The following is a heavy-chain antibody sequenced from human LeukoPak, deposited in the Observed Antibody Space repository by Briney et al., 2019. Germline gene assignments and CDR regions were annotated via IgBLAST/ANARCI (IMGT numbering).Heavy chain of an antibody. J-gene: IGHJ6*03. Sequence: GSSVKVSCKASGGTFSSYAISWVRQAPGQGLEWMGGTIPIFGTANYAQKFQGRVTITTDESTSTAYMELSSLRSEDTAVYYCATNAFGYYYYYVDVWGKGTTVTVSS. D-gene: IGHD3-10*01. CDR3: ATNAFGYYYYYVDV. CDR2: TIPIFGTA. CDR1: GGTFSSYA. V-gene: IGHV1-69*05.